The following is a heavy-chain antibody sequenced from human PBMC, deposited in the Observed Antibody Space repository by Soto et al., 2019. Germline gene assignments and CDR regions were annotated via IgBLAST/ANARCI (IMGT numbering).Heavy chain of an antibody. CDR1: GASISADY. CDR2: SHKGGRP. D-gene: IGHD3-3*01. V-gene: IGHV4-59*01. CDR3: ARGEWFLRGYGMDV. Sequence: QVQLQESGPGLVKPSQTLSLTCSVSGASISADYWSWIRQPPGKRLEYIGVSHKGGRPNYNPSLESRVTISPDTSKTLVSLKLTSVTAADTAVYYCARGEWFLRGYGMDVWGRGTTVTVS. J-gene: IGHJ6*02.